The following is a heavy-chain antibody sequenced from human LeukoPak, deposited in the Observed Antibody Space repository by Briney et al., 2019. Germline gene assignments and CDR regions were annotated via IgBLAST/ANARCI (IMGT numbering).Heavy chain of an antibody. D-gene: IGHD5-24*01. Sequence: GESLKISCKGSGYTFSNYWIGWVRQMPGKGLEWMGLIYPGDSRTRYTPSFQGHVTISADKSISSAYLQWSSLQASATAMYYCARHTDGYNPLDFWGQGTLVTVSS. V-gene: IGHV5-51*01. CDR2: IYPGDSRT. J-gene: IGHJ4*02. CDR1: GYTFSNYW. CDR3: ARHTDGYNPLDF.